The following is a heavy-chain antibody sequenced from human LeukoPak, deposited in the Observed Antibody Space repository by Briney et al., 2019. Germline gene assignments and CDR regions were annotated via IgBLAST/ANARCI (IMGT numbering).Heavy chain of an antibody. CDR3: ARHENWSAHDGYFDY. V-gene: IGHV3-33*01. D-gene: IGHD1-1*01. J-gene: IGHJ4*02. Sequence: GGSLRLSCEASGFSFNTYAMHWVRQAPGKGLEWVAVLRYDGSDIGSDIYYADSVKGRFTISRDNSKDTLYLQMNSLRAEDTAVYYCARHENWSAHDGYFDYWGQGTLVTVSS. CDR1: GFSFNTYA. CDR2: LRYDGSDIGSDI.